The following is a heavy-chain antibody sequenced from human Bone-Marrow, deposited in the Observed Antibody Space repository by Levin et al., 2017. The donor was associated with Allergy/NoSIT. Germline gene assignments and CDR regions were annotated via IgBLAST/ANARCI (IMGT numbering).Heavy chain of an antibody. D-gene: IGHD3-10*01. V-gene: IGHV3-11*03. CDR3: ASRYGSGTYYQGNNY. J-gene: IGHJ4*02. CDR2: IITSGTHT. Sequence: GASVKVSCAASGFTFSDYYMSWIRQAPGKGLEWISSIITSGTHTSYADSVKGRFTISRDNANNLVFLQMNSLRAEDTAVYYCASRYGSGTYYQGNNYWGQGTLVTVSS. CDR1: GFTFSDYY.